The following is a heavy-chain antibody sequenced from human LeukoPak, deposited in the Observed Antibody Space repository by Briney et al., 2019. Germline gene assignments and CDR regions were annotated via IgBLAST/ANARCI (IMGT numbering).Heavy chain of an antibody. V-gene: IGHV1-18*01. CDR1: SYTFTSYG. CDR2: ISAYNGNT. CDR3: ARDQNGQDDAFDI. Sequence: GASVKVSRQASSYTFTSYGISWVRQAPGQGREWMGWISAYNGNTNYARKLQGRVTMTTDTSTSTAYMELRSLRSDDTAVYYCARDQNGQDDAFDIWGQGTMVTVSS. J-gene: IGHJ3*02. D-gene: IGHD2-8*01.